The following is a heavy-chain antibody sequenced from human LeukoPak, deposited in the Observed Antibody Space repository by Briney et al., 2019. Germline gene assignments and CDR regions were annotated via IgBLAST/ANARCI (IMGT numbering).Heavy chain of an antibody. CDR3: AREKDGSGSTFDY. CDR1: GFTVSSNY. CDR2: LYSGGNT. J-gene: IGHJ4*02. V-gene: IGHV3-53*01. Sequence: GGSLRLSCAVSGFTVSSNYMSWVRQAPGKGLEWVSVLYSGGNTYYADSVKGRFTISRDNAKNTLYLQMNSLRAEDTAVYYCAREKDGSGSTFDYWGQGTLVTVSS. D-gene: IGHD3-10*01.